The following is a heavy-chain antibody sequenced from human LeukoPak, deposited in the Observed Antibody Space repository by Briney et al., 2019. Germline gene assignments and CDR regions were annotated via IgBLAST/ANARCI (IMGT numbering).Heavy chain of an antibody. D-gene: IGHD3-10*01. J-gene: IGHJ6*03. V-gene: IGHV1-8*01. CDR2: MNPNSGNT. CDR1: GYTFNSYD. CDR3: ARDLAATMVRGVIIGAYYYMDV. Sequence: ASVKVSCKASGYTFNSYDINWVRQATGQGLEWMGWMNPNSGNTGYAQKFQGRVTMTRNTSINTAYMELSSLRSEDTAVYYCARDLAATMVRGVIIGAYYYMDVWGKGTTVTISS.